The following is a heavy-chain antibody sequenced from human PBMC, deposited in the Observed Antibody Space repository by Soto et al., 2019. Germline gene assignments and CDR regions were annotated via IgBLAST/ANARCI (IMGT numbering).Heavy chain of an antibody. J-gene: IGHJ4*02. Sequence: SVKVSCKASGGTFSSYAISWLRQSAGQGLEWMGGIIPIFGTANYAQKFQGRVTITADESTSTAYMELSSLRSEDTAVYYCASMGKNYNWEYYFDYWGQGTLVTVSS. V-gene: IGHV1-69*13. CDR2: IIPIFGTA. D-gene: IGHD1-20*01. CDR3: ASMGKNYNWEYYFDY. CDR1: GGTFSSYA.